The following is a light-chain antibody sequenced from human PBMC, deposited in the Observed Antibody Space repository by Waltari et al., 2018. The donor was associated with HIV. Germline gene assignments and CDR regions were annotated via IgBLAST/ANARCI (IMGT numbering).Light chain of an antibody. J-gene: IGKJ5*01. V-gene: IGKV3-11*01. CDR3: QQRNNWPSIT. CDR2: DAS. Sequence: EIVLTQSPATLSLSPGERAALSCRASQSISSYLAWYQQRPGQAPRLLIYDASNRATGIPVRFSGSGSGTDFTLTISSLEPEDFAIYYCQQRNNWPSITFGQGTRLEIK. CDR1: QSISSY.